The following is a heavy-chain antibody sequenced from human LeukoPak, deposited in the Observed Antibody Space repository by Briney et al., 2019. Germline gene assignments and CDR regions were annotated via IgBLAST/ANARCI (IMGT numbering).Heavy chain of an antibody. CDR1: GFTFSSYG. Sequence: GGTLRLSCAASGFTFSSYGMNWVRQAPGKGLEWVSDISGSGGSTYYADSVKGRFTISRDNSKKTLYLLMNSLRAEDTAVYYCAKKYPYGSGSYYFDQWGQGTLVTVSS. J-gene: IGHJ4*02. CDR3: AKKYPYGSGSYYFDQ. V-gene: IGHV3-23*01. CDR2: ISGSGGST. D-gene: IGHD3-10*01.